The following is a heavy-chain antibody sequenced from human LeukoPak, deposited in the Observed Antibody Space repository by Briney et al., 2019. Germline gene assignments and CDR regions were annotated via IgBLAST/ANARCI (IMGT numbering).Heavy chain of an antibody. J-gene: IGHJ6*03. CDR3: ARASLSRSGYDFRSGPPDYYYMDV. V-gene: IGHV1-46*03. Sequence: ASVKVSCKASGYTFTSYYMHWVRQAPGQGLEWMGIINPSGGSTSYAQKFQGRVTMTRDMSTSTVYMELSSLRSEDTAVYYCARASLSRSGYDFRSGPPDYYYMDVWGKGTTVTVSS. D-gene: IGHD3-3*01. CDR1: GYTFTSYY. CDR2: INPSGGST.